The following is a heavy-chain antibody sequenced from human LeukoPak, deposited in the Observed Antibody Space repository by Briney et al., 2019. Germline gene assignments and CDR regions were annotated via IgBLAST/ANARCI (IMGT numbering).Heavy chain of an antibody. CDR1: GFTFSSYW. CDR3: ARGSGSSWYFYFDY. V-gene: IGHV3-74*01. CDR2: INSDGSST. J-gene: IGHJ4*02. Sequence: GGSLRLSCAASGFTFSSYWMHWVRQAPGKGLVWVSRINSDGSSTSYADSVKGRFTISRDNAKNTLYLQMNSLRAEDTALYYCARGSGSSWYFYFDYWGQGTLVTVSS. D-gene: IGHD6-13*01.